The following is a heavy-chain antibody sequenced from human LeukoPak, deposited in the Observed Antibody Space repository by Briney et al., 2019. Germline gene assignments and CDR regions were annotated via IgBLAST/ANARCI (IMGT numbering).Heavy chain of an antibody. D-gene: IGHD3-10*01. Sequence: GGSLRLSCAASGFTVSSNYMSWVRQAPGKGLEWVSVIYSGGSTYYADSVKGRFTISRDNSKNTLYLQMNSLRAEDTAVYYCASTHMVRGVTPFDYWGQGTLVIVSS. CDR1: GFTVSSNY. CDR3: ASTHMVRGVTPFDY. V-gene: IGHV3-53*01. J-gene: IGHJ4*02. CDR2: IYSGGST.